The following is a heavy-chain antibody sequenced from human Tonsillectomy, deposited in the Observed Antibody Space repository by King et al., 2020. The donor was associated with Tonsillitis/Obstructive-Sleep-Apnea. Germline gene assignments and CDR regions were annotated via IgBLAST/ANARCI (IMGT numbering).Heavy chain of an antibody. CDR2: INHSGST. J-gene: IGHJ4*02. CDR1: GGSFRGYY. D-gene: IGHD1-26*01. V-gene: IGHV4-34*01. CDR3: ARATYSGSYHFDY. Sequence: HVQLQQWGAGLLKPSETLSLTCAVYGGSFRGYYWSWIRQPPGKGLEWIGEINHSGSTNYNPSLKSRVTISVDTSKNQFSLKLSSVTAADTAVYYCARATYSGSYHFDYWGQGTLVTVSS.